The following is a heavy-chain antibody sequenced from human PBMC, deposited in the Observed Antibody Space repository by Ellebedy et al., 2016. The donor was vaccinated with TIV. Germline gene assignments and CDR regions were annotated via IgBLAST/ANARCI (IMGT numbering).Heavy chain of an antibody. CDR2: IIPILGVP. J-gene: IGHJ6*02. Sequence: APVKVSCKTSGDTFSRYAISWVRQAPGQGLEWMGGIIPILGVPNYAQKFLGRLTNTADESTSTVYMELSSLRSEDTAVYYCARDVEELGRKNYGMDVWGQGTTVIVSS. CDR3: ARDVEELGRKNYGMDV. CDR1: GDTFSRYA. D-gene: IGHD7-27*01. V-gene: IGHV1-69*10.